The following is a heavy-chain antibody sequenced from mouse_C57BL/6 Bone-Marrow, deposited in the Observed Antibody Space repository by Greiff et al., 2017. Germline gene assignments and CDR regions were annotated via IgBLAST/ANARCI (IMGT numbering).Heavy chain of an antibody. Sequence: EVKLMESGGGLVKPGGSLKLSCAASGFTFSDYGMHWVRQAPEKGLEWVAYISRGSSTIYYADTVKGRFTVSRDNATNTLFLQMTSLRSEDTAMYYCARLRSYFDYWGQGTTLTVSS. J-gene: IGHJ2*01. D-gene: IGHD1-1*01. CDR2: ISRGSSTI. V-gene: IGHV5-17*01. CDR3: ARLRSYFDY. CDR1: GFTFSDYG.